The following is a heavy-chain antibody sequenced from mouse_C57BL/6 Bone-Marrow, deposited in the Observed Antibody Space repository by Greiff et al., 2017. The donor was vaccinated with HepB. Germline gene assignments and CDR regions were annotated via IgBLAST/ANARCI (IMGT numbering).Heavy chain of an antibody. J-gene: IGHJ3*01. Sequence: QVQLQESGPGLVQPSQSLSITCTVSGFSLTSYGLHWVRQSPGKGLEWLGVIWSGGSTDYNAAFISRLSISKDNSKSQVFFKMNSLQADDTAIYYCARSYGSSYVAWFAYWGQGTLVTVSA. CDR3: ARSYGSSYVAWFAY. V-gene: IGHV2-2*01. CDR2: IWSGGST. D-gene: IGHD1-1*01. CDR1: GFSLTSYG.